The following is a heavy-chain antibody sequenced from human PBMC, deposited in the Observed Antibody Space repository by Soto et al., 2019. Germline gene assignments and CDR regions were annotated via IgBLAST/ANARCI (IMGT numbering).Heavy chain of an antibody. Sequence: QVQLVESGGGVVQPGGSMRLTCAASGFTFSEYGIHWVRQAPGKGLEWVAITSYDGRPTSYVDSVKGRFTISGDNSGNTAFLEMNRLRVEDTAVSYCAKTRNSVINYNYYDNMDVWGQGTTVTFSS. D-gene: IGHD3-10*01. CDR3: AKTRNSVINYNYYDNMDV. V-gene: IGHV3-30*18. CDR1: GFTFSEYG. J-gene: IGHJ6*02. CDR2: TSYDGRPT.